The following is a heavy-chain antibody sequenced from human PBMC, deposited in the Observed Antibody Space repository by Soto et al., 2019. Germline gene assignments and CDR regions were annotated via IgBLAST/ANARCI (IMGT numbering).Heavy chain of an antibody. CDR3: ARKVPGYCSGGSCYPGAFDI. J-gene: IGHJ3*02. CDR2: ISSSSSYV. CDR1: GLTINTYS. D-gene: IGHD2-15*01. V-gene: IGHV3-21*01. Sequence: GGSLRLSCVASGLTINTYSMMWVRQAPGKGLEWVSSISSSSSYVYYADSVKGRFTISRDNAKNSLYLQMNSLRAEDTAVYYCARKVPGYCSGGSCYPGAFDIWGQGTMVTVSS.